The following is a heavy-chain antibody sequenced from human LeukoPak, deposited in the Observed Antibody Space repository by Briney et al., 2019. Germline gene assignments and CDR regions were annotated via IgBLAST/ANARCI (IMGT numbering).Heavy chain of an antibody. CDR3: ATLTINPADYYDSSGYPFDP. CDR2: FDPEDGET. V-gene: IGHV1-24*01. Sequence: EASVKVSCKVSGYTLTELSMHWVRQAPGKGLEWMGGFDPEDGETIYAQKFQGRVTMTEDTSTDTAYMELSSLRSEDTAVYYCATLTINPADYYDSSGYPFDPWGQGTLVTVSS. D-gene: IGHD3-22*01. J-gene: IGHJ5*02. CDR1: GYTLTELS.